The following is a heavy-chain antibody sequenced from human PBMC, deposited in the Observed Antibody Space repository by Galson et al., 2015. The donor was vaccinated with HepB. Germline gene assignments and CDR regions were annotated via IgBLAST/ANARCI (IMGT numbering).Heavy chain of an antibody. CDR2: ISFDGDKK. CDR3: AKNSGQRRASSIYYFDY. D-gene: IGHD2-21*01. CDR1: GFTFSNYG. Sequence: SLRLSCAASGFTFSNYGMHWVRQAPGKGLEWVALISFDGDKKSYAQSVRGRFTISRADSQNTLYLQMSSLRAEDTALYYCAKNSGQRRASSIYYFDYWGPGTLVTVSS. J-gene: IGHJ4*02. V-gene: IGHV3-30*18.